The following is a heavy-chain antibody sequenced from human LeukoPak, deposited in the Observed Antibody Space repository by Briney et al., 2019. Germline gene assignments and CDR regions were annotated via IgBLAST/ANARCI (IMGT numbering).Heavy chain of an antibody. CDR1: SGSISSTNYC. J-gene: IGHJ4*02. Sequence: SETLSLTCTVSSGSISSTNYCWGWIRQPPGKGLEWIGSIYYSGSTYYNPSLKSRVTISVDTSKNQFSLKLSSVTAADTAVYYCARTRYYYNSRSYGAPYYFDYWGQGTLVTVSS. CDR3: ARTRYYYNSRSYGAPYYFDY. V-gene: IGHV4-39*01. D-gene: IGHD3-10*01. CDR2: IYYSGST.